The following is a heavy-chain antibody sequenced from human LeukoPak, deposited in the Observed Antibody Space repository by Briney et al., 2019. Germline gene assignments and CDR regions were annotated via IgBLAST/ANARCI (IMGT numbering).Heavy chain of an antibody. CDR2: ISNSGRST. D-gene: IGHD1-26*01. CDR3: AKGGRVGQYDY. CDR1: GFTFSNAW. V-gene: IGHV3-23*01. J-gene: IGHJ4*02. Sequence: GGSLRLSCAASGFTFSNAWMSWVRQAPGKGLEWVSAISNSGRSTYYADSVKGRFTISRDNSKNTLYLQMNSLRAEDTAVYYCAKGGRVGQYDYWGQGTLVTVSS.